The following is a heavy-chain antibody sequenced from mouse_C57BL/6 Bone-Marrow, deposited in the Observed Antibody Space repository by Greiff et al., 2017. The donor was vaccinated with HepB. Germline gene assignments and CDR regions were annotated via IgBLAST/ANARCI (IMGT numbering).Heavy chain of an antibody. CDR1: GFSLTSYG. J-gene: IGHJ3*01. CDR3: ASSPYGYALAWFAY. Sequence: VQLQQSGPGLVQPSQSLSITCTVSGFSLTSYGVHWVRQSPGKGLEWLGVIWSGGSTDYNAAFISRLSISKDNSKSQVFFKMNSLQADDAAIYYCASSPYGYALAWFAYWGQGTLVTVSA. D-gene: IGHD2-2*01. V-gene: IGHV2-2*01. CDR2: IWSGGST.